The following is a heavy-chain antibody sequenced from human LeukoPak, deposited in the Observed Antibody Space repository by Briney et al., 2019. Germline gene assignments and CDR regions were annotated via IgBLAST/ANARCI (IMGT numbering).Heavy chain of an antibody. Sequence: ASVKVSCKPSGYTFTGYYMHWVRPPPGQGLEWMGWINPNNGGTNYAQKFQGTVTMTRDTSLSTAYMELSRLRSDDTAVYYCARRITMVRGAFGTWGQGTLVTVSS. V-gene: IGHV1-2*02. CDR3: ARRITMVRGAFGT. CDR2: INPNNGGT. J-gene: IGHJ5*02. D-gene: IGHD3-10*01. CDR1: GYTFTGYY.